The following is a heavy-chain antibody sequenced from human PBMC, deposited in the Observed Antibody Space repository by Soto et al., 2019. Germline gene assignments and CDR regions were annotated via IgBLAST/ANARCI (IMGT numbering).Heavy chain of an antibody. D-gene: IGHD3-10*01. Sequence: QVQLVESGGGVVQPGRSLRLSCAASGFTFSNYGMHWVRQAPGKGLEWVAVILNDGSNRYHADSVKDRFTISRDNSMNMLYLQMHSLRAEDTAVYYCARDDEYSGNGMDVWGQGTTVTVS. CDR1: GFTFSNYG. CDR2: ILNDGSNR. J-gene: IGHJ6*02. V-gene: IGHV3-33*01. CDR3: ARDDEYSGNGMDV.